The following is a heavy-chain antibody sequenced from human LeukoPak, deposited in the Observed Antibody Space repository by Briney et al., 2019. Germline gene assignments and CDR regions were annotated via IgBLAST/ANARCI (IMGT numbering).Heavy chain of an antibody. Sequence: GGSLRLSCAASGFTVSSNYMSWVRQAPGKGLEWVSIIYSGGSTYYADSVKGRFTISRDNSNNTLFLQMNSLRAEDTAVYYCARGGDLYAFDYWGQGTLVTVSS. CDR1: GFTVSSNY. V-gene: IGHV3-53*01. CDR2: IYSGGST. J-gene: IGHJ4*02. D-gene: IGHD2-21*02. CDR3: ARGGDLYAFDY.